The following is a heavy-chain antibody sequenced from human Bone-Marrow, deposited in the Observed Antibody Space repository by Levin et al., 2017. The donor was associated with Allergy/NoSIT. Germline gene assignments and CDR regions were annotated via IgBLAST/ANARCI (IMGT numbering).Heavy chain of an antibody. J-gene: IGHJ3*02. V-gene: IGHV1-69*08. CDR2: INPRIGSA. D-gene: IGHD3-3*01. CDR1: GGTFGSYT. CDR3: ARDRRTTEWRSGAFDI. Sequence: ASVKVSCKASGGTFGSYTFTWVRQAPGQGLEWLGRINPRIGSANHIVKYKDRITLTAEKSTTTVFLKLTRLTSEDTAVYYCARDRRTTEWRSGAFDIWGPGTMVIVSS.